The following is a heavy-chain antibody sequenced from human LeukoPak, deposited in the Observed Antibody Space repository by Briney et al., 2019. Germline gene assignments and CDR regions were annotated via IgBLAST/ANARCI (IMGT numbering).Heavy chain of an antibody. V-gene: IGHV4-59*12. CDR1: GGSISSYY. CDR3: AREDGIAAAGSPFDY. D-gene: IGHD6-13*01. CDR2: IYYSGST. Sequence: SETLSLTCTVSGGSISSYYWSWIRQPPGKGLEWIGYIYYSGSTNYNPSLKSRVTISVDTSKNQFSLKLSSVTAADTAVYYCAREDGIAAAGSPFDYWGQGTLVTVSS. J-gene: IGHJ4*02.